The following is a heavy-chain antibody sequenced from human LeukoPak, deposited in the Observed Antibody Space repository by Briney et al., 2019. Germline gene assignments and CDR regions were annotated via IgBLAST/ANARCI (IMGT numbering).Heavy chain of an antibody. CDR3: ATGTAGDRERPLEY. Sequence: GGSLRLSCAASGFTFSDYAMNWVRQAPGKGLEWVSGLSGRGGSTYYADSVKGRFTISRDNSKNTLYLQMNTLRADDTAVYYCATGTAGDRERPLEYTGRGKLFTVSS. J-gene: IGHJ4*03. V-gene: IGHV3-23*01. CDR2: LSGRGGST. CDR1: GFTFSDYA. D-gene: IGHD2-21*02.